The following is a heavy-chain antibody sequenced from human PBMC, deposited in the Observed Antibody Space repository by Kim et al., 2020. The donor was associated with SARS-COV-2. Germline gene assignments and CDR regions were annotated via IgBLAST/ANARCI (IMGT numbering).Heavy chain of an antibody. V-gene: IGHV1-18*04. J-gene: IGHJ5*02. Sequence: ASVKVSCKASGYTFTSYGISWVRQAPGQGLEWMGWISAYNGNTNYAQKLQGRVTMTTDTSTSTAYMELRSLRSDDTAVYYCARGQRLGFGELLFSAMGFDPLGQGTLVTVSS. CDR1: GYTFTSYG. CDR3: ARGQRLGFGELLFSAMGFDP. D-gene: IGHD3-10*01. CDR2: ISAYNGNT.